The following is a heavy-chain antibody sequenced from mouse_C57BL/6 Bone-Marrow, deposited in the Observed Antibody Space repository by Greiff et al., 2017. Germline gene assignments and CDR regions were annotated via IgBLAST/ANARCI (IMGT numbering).Heavy chain of an antibody. V-gene: IGHV1-59*01. J-gene: IGHJ3*01. CDR1: GYTFTSYW. CDR2: IDPSDSYT. Sequence: QVQLQQPGAELVRPGTSVKLSCKASGYTFTSYWMHWVKQRPGQGLEWIGMIDPSDSYTNYNQKFKGKATLTVDKSSSTAYMQLSSLTSEDSAVYYCARGPPGAGFAYWGQGTMVTVSA. CDR3: ARGPPGAGFAY.